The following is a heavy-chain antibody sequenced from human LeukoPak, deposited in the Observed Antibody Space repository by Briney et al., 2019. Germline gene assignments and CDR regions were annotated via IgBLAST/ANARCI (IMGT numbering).Heavy chain of an antibody. D-gene: IGHD5-18*01. J-gene: IGHJ4*02. CDR3: ARDYLWLRYYFDY. V-gene: IGHV3-30*03. Sequence: GRSLRLSCAASGFTFSSYGMHWVRQAPGKGLEWVAVISYDGSNKYYADSVKGRFTISRDNSKNTLYLQMNSLRAEDTAVYYCARDYLWLRYYFDYWGQGTLVTVSS. CDR1: GFTFSSYG. CDR2: ISYDGSNK.